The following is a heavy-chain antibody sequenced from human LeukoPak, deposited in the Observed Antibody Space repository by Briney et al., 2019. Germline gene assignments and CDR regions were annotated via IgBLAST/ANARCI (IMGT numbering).Heavy chain of an antibody. CDR1: GGSISSSSYY. CDR3: ARLNAMRGYSSGCDY. J-gene: IGHJ4*02. V-gene: IGHV4-39*07. Sequence: PSETLSLTCTVSGGSISSSSYYWSWIRQPPGKGLEWIGEINHSGSTNYNPSLKSRVTISVDTSKNQFSLKLSSVTAADTAVYYCARLNAMRGYSSGCDYWGQGTLVTVSS. CDR2: INHSGST. D-gene: IGHD6-19*01.